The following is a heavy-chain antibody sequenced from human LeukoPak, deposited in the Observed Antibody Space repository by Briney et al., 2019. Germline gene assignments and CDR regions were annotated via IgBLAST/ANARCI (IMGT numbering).Heavy chain of an antibody. J-gene: IGHJ3*02. CDR2: INPSGDNT. CDR1: GYTFTNNF. D-gene: IGHD2-21*02. CDR3: ARDRNIVVVTAHDAFDI. V-gene: IGHV1-46*01. Sequence: ASVKVSCKASGYTFTNNFMHWVRQAPGQGLEWMGIINPSGDNTWYAQKFQGRVTMTRDMATSTDYMEVSSLRAEDTAVYYCARDRNIVVVTAHDAFDIWGQGTMVTVSS.